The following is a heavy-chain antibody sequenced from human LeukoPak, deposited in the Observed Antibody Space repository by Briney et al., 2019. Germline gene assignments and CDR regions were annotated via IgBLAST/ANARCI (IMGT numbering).Heavy chain of an antibody. J-gene: IGHJ5*02. Sequence: GASVKVSCTASGYTFTSYDLNWVRQATGQGLEWIGWMNPNSGNTGYAQKFQGRVTLTRSTSISTAYMELRSLTSEDTAVYYCARDYGGNSGWFDPWGQGTLVTVSS. CDR1: GYTFTSYD. CDR3: ARDYGGNSGWFDP. V-gene: IGHV1-8*01. D-gene: IGHD4-23*01. CDR2: MNPNSGNT.